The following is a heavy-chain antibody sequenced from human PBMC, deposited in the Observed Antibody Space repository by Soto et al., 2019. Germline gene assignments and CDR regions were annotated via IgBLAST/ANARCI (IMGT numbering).Heavy chain of an antibody. V-gene: IGHV4-59*01. CDR2: IFYSGST. CDR3: ARVPSRLLWFGESPNWFDP. D-gene: IGHD3-10*01. Sequence: PSETLSLTCTVSGGSISSYYWSWIRQPPGKGLEWIGCIFYSGSTNYNPSLKSRVTISVDTSKNQFSLKLSSVTAADTAVYYCARVPSRLLWFGESPNWFDPWGQGTLVTVSS. J-gene: IGHJ5*02. CDR1: GGSISSYY.